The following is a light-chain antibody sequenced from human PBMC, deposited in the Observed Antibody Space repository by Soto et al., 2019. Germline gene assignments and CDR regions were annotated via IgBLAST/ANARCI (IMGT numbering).Light chain of an antibody. CDR3: SSYTSGSSYV. J-gene: IGLJ1*01. CDR1: TSDVGGYVS. Sequence: QSVLTQPASVSGSPGQAITISCTGSTSDVGGYVSVYWYQQHPGKAPKLLIYDDTSRPSGVSDRFSGSKSGTTASLTITGLQAEDEADYYCSSYTSGSSYVFGTGTKVTVL. CDR2: DDT. V-gene: IGLV2-14*01.